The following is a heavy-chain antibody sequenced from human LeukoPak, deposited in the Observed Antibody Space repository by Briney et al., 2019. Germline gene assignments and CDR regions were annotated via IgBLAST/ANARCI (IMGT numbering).Heavy chain of an antibody. J-gene: IGHJ4*02. Sequence: GGSLRLSCAASGFTFSTSAMTWVRQAPGKGLEWVSHITGSGEISHYADSVQGRFTISRDNAKNSLYLQMNSLRAEDTAVYYCARENAVATGAFDYWGRGTLVTVSS. V-gene: IGHV3-48*01. CDR1: GFTFSTSA. CDR2: ITGSGEIS. D-gene: IGHD5-12*01. CDR3: ARENAVATGAFDY.